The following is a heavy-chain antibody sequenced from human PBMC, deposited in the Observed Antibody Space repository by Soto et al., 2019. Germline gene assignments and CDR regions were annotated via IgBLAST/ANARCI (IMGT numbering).Heavy chain of an antibody. D-gene: IGHD3-16*01. Sequence: QITLKESGPTLVKPTQTLTLTCTFSGFSLTTRGVGVGWIRQPPGKALECLALIYWDDDKRYSPSLQSRLSITKDTSKNRVVLTMTNVDPMDTATYYCAHIPNYYQYDWFDPWGQGTLVSVSS. CDR3: AHIPNYYQYDWFDP. CDR1: GFSLTTRGVG. CDR2: IYWDDDK. V-gene: IGHV2-5*02. J-gene: IGHJ5*02.